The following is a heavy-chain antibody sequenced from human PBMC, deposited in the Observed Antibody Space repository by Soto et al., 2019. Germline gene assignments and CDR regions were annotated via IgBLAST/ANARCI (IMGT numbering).Heavy chain of an antibody. CDR3: ARERDGSGGSCYKSLDY. D-gene: IGHD2-15*01. V-gene: IGHV3-30-3*01. CDR1: GFTFSSYA. Sequence: VQLVESGGGVVQPGRSLRLSCAASGFTFSSYAMHWVRQAPGKGLEWVAVISYAGSNKYYADSVKGRFTISRANSQNTLYRQMNSLRAADTAVYYWARERDGSGGSCYKSLDYWGQGTLVTVSS. CDR2: ISYAGSNK. J-gene: IGHJ4*02.